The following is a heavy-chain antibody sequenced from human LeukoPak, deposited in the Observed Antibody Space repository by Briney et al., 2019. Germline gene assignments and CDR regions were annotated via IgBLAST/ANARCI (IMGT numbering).Heavy chain of an antibody. CDR2: IYYSGAT. J-gene: IGHJ4*02. V-gene: IGHV4-59*13. D-gene: IGHD1-26*01. Sequence: PSETLSLTCTVSVGSISGYFWSWVRQAPGTGLDWIGHIYYSGATNYNPSLRSRVTISVDTSKNQFSLKLRSVTAADTAVYYCARAQYSGSCSDYWGQGALVTVSS. CDR3: ARAQYSGSCSDY. CDR1: VGSISGYF.